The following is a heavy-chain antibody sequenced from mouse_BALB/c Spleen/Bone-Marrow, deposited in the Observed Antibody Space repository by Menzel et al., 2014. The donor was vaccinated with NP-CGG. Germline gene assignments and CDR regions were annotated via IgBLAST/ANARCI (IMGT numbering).Heavy chain of an antibody. D-gene: IGHD2-12*01. J-gene: IGHJ4*01. CDR1: GFSLTSYG. Sequence: VKLMQSGPGLVQPSQSLSITCTVSGFSLTSYGVHWVRQSPGKGLEWLGVIWRGGSTDYNAAFISRLSNSKDNSKSQVFVKMNSLQAKATAIYYCDRKLRYYAMDDWGQGTSGTVSS. CDR2: IWRGGST. V-gene: IGHV2-2*02. CDR3: DRKLRYYAMDD.